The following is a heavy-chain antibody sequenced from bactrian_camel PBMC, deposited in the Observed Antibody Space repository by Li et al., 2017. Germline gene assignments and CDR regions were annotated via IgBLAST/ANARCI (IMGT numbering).Heavy chain of an antibody. CDR3: WACSNS. Sequence: VQLVESGGGSVQAGGSLKLSCAASGFLFSSCGLAWYRQAPGKSREMVASISTTEIRWYQDSAKGRFTISRDNRKDTLYLQMNSLKPEDTAVYYCWACSNSWGQGTQVTVS. J-gene: IGHJ6*01. CDR2: ISTTEIR. D-gene: IGHD3*01. V-gene: IGHV3S55*01. CDR1: GFLFSSCG.